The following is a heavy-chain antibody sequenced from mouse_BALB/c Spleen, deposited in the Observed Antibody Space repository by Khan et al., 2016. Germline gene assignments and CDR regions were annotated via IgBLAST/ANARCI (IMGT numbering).Heavy chain of an antibody. CDR1: GFTFSNYW. V-gene: IGHV6-6*02. J-gene: IGHJ3*01. CDR3: TTGLAY. Sequence: EVQLVESGGGLVQPGGSMKLSCVASGFTFSNYWMNWVRQSPEKGLEWVAEIRLKSHNFATHYAESVKGRFTISRDASKSSVYLQMTNVRPEESGIYFCTTGLAYWGQGTLVTVSA. CDR2: IRLKSHNFAT.